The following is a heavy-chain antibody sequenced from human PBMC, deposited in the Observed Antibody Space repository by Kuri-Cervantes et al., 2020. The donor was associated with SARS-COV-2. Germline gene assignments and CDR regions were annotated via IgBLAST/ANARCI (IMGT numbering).Heavy chain of an antibody. CDR2: ISSISSFI. V-gene: IGHV3-11*06. CDR1: GFTFSDYY. D-gene: IGHD2-2*01. Sequence: GGSLRLSCAASGFTFSDYYMSWIRQAPGKGLEWVSYISSISSFIYYADAVKGRFTISRDNAKNSLYLQMNSLRAEDTAVYFCARDTPYCSSNTCSDFWGRGTLVTVSS. J-gene: IGHJ4*02. CDR3: ARDTPYCSSNTCSDF.